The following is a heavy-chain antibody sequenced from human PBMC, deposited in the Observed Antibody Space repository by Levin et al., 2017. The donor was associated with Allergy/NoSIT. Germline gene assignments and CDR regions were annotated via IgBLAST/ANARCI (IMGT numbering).Heavy chain of an antibody. Sequence: GESLKISCAASGFTFSSYSMNWVRQAPGKGLEWVSYISSSSSTIYYADSVKGRFTISRDNAKNSLYLQMNSLRDEDTAVYYCARDSFSLWSGYYTGRDYMDVWGKGTTVTVSS. CDR2: ISSSSSTI. CDR1: GFTFSSYS. D-gene: IGHD3-3*01. V-gene: IGHV3-48*02. CDR3: ARDSFSLWSGYYTGRDYMDV. J-gene: IGHJ6*03.